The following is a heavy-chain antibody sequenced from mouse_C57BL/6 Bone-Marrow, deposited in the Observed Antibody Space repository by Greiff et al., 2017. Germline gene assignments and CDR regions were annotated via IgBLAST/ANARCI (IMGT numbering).Heavy chain of an antibody. J-gene: IGHJ4*01. CDR3: ATTMITTRGYYYAMDY. V-gene: IGHV1-61*01. Sequence: VQLQQPGAELVRPGSSVKLSCKASGYTFTSYWMDWVKQRPGQGLEWIGNIYPSDSETHYNQKFKDKATLTVDKSSSTAYMQLSSLTSEDSAVYYCATTMITTRGYYYAMDYWGQGTTLTVSS. CDR1: GYTFTSYW. CDR2: IYPSDSET. D-gene: IGHD2-4*01.